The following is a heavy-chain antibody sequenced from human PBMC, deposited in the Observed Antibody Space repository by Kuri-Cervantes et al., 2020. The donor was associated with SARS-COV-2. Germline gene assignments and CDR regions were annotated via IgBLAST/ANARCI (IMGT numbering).Heavy chain of an antibody. D-gene: IGHD2-21*01. V-gene: IGHV3-30*18. CDR1: GFTFSSYG. CDR2: ISYDGSNK. J-gene: IGHJ6*02. CDR3: AKVAQLTYCGGDCYFYYYYGMDL. Sequence: GESLKISCAASGFTFSSYGMHWVRQAPGKGLEWVAVISYDGSNKYYADSVKGRFTISRDNSKNTLYLQMNSLRAEDTAVYYCAKVAQLTYCGGDCYFYYYYGMDLWGQGTPVTVSS.